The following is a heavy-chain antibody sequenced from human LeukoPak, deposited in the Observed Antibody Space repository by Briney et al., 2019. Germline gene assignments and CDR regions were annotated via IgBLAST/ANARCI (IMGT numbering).Heavy chain of an antibody. CDR3: ARGGQLLYMTGGRIDY. J-gene: IGHJ4*02. CDR1: GGSFSGYY. Sequence: SETLSLTCAVYGGSFSGYYWSWIRQPPGKGLEWIGEINHSGSTNYNPSLKSRVTISVDTSKNQFPLKLSSVTAADTAVYYCARGGQLLYMTGGRIDYWGQGTLVTVSS. V-gene: IGHV4-34*01. CDR2: INHSGST. D-gene: IGHD2-2*02.